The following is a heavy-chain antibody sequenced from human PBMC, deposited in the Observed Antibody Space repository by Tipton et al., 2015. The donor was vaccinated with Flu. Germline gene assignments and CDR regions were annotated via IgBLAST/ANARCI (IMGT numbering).Heavy chain of an antibody. CDR1: GGSIRSYY. D-gene: IGHD3-10*01. Sequence: TLSLTCTVSGGSIRSYYWSWIRQPPGKGLEWIGFSYYSGSTSYNPSLQSRVTISVDTSRNQFSLNLKSVTAADTAVYYCARDRGWPASLDYWGQGILVTVSS. CDR2: SYYSGST. J-gene: IGHJ4*02. V-gene: IGHV4-59*01. CDR3: ARDRGWPASLDY.